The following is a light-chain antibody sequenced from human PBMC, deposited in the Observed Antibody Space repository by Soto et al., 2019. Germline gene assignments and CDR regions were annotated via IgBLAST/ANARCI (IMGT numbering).Light chain of an antibody. CDR3: QQRSNWPST. V-gene: IGKV3-11*01. CDR1: QSVSSY. Sequence: EIVLTQSPATLSLSPGERAALSCRASQSVSSYLAWYQQKPGQAPRLLIYDASKRAPGIPARFTGSGSGTDFTLTISSLEPEDFAVSFCQQRSNWPSTFGGGNKVEI. J-gene: IGKJ4*01. CDR2: DAS.